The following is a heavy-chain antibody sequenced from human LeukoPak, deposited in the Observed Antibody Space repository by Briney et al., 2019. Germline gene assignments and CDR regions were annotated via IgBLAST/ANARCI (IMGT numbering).Heavy chain of an antibody. CDR2: IYNSGTT. J-gene: IGHJ3*02. CDR3: AAPAGMTAFDI. V-gene: IGHV4-61*02. Sequence: SSETLSLTCTVSSGSISRDSYYWSWIRQPAGKGLEWIGRIYNSGTTNYNSSLKSRVTISIDTSKNQFSLKLSSVTAADTAVYYCAAPAGMTAFDIWGQGTMVTVSS. CDR1: SGSISRDSYY. D-gene: IGHD1-1*01.